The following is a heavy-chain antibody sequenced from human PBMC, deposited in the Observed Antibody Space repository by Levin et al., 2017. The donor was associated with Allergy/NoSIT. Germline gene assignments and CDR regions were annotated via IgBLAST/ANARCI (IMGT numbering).Heavy chain of an antibody. CDR1: GGSISSYY. CDR2: IYYSGST. Sequence: ESLKISCTVSGGSISSYYWSWIRQPPGKGLEWIGYIYYSGSTNYNPSLKSRVTISVDTSKNQFSLKLSSVTAADTAVYYCARVAVAQKRYFQHWGQGTLVTVSS. D-gene: IGHD6-19*01. CDR3: ARVAVAQKRYFQH. V-gene: IGHV4-59*01. J-gene: IGHJ1*01.